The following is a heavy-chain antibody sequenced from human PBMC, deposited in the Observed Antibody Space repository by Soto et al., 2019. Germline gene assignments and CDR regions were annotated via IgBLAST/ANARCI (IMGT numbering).Heavy chain of an antibody. CDR2: IYYSGST. J-gene: IGHJ3*02. V-gene: IGHV4-59*01. Sequence: LSLTCTVSGGSISSFYWSWIRQPPGKGLEWIGYIYYSGSTNYNPSLKSRVTILADTSKNQFSLKLSSVTAADTAVYYCARDRGVVGYHGFDICVQGTMVTVSS. CDR3: ARDRGVVGYHGFDI. CDR1: GGSISSFY. D-gene: IGHD2-2*01.